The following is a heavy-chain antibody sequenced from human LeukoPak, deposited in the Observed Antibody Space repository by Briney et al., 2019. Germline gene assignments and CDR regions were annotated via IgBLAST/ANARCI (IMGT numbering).Heavy chain of an antibody. Sequence: GGSLRLSCAASGFTFNNYAIHWVRQAPGKGLEWVALISFDGGNKYYADPVKGRFTISRDNSKNTLYLQMNSLRAEDTAVYYCARDGIVGSPLFKFDYWGQGTLVTVSS. V-gene: IGHV3-30-3*01. CDR2: ISFDGGNK. J-gene: IGHJ4*02. CDR3: ARDGIVGSPLFKFDY. D-gene: IGHD1-26*01. CDR1: GFTFNNYA.